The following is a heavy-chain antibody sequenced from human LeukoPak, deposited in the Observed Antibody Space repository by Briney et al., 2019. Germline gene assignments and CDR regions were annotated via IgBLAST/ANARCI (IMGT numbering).Heavy chain of an antibody. CDR3: AKDWPVSGDHYSPFDY. Sequence: GGSLRLSCAASGFTFSSHAMSWVRQAPGKGLEWVAAISRSGGNTYYGDSVKGRFTISRDSSKNTLHLQMDSLRAEDTAVYYCAKDWPVSGDHYSPFDYWGQGTRVTVSS. CDR1: GFTFSSHA. CDR2: ISRSGGNT. J-gene: IGHJ4*02. V-gene: IGHV3-23*01. D-gene: IGHD4-11*01.